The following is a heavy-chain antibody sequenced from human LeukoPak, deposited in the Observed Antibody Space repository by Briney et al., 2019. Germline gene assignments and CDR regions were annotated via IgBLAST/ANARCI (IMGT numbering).Heavy chain of an antibody. CDR1: GFTVNNNY. D-gene: IGHD6-19*01. CDR2: MYSGGST. J-gene: IGHJ4*02. Sequence: PGGSLRLSCAASGFTVNNNYVSWVRQAPGKGLEWLSVMYSGGSTYYADSVKGRFTISRDNSKNALFLQMTSLRVEDTAVYYCARDHVSSGWYVGFDYWGQGTLVTVSS. V-gene: IGHV3-53*01. CDR3: ARDHVSSGWYVGFDY.